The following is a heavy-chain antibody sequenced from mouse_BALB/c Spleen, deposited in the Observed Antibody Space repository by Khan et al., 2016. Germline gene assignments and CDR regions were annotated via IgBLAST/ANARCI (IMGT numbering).Heavy chain of an antibody. CDR3: ARYRNYYGSSRYFDV. J-gene: IGHJ1*01. CDR1: GYTFTNYG. Sequence: QIQLVQSGPELKRPGKTVKISCKASGYTFTNYGINWVKQAPGKGLKWMGWINTYSGESTYAADFKGRFAFSLATSAHTAYLQINNLRNEDTATYFCARYRNYYGSSRYFDVWGAGTTVTVSS. CDR2: INTYSGES. D-gene: IGHD1-1*01. V-gene: IGHV9-3-1*01.